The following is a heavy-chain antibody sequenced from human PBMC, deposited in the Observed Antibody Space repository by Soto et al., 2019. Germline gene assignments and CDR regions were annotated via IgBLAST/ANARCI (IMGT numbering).Heavy chain of an antibody. J-gene: IGHJ6*02. CDR3: AKAGGYSYGYPYYYYGMDV. Sequence: PGGSLRLSCAACGFTFDDYTMHWVRQAPGKGLEWVSLISWDGGSTYYADSVKGRFTISRDNSKNSLYLQMNSLRTEDTALYYCAKAGGYSYGYPYYYYGMDVWGQGTTVTVSS. D-gene: IGHD5-18*01. CDR1: GFTFDDYT. CDR2: ISWDGGST. V-gene: IGHV3-43*01.